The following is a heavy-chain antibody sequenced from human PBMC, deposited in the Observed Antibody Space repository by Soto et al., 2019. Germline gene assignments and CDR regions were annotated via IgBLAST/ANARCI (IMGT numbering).Heavy chain of an antibody. CDR2: ISGSGGST. CDR1: GFTFSSYA. CDR3: AKELPVGDRSYAFDI. J-gene: IGHJ3*02. D-gene: IGHD1-26*01. Sequence: EVQLLESGGGLVQPGGSLRLSCAASGFTFSSYAMSWVRQAPGKGLEWVSAISGSGGSTYYADSVKGRFTISRDNSKKTLYLEMNRLGAEETAVYYWAKELPVGDRSYAFDIWGQGTMVTVSS. V-gene: IGHV3-23*01.